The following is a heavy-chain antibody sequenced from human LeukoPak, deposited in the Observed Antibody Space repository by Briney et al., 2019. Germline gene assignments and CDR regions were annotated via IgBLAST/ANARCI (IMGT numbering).Heavy chain of an antibody. CDR3: ARDLYCTSAVCGDY. CDR1: GGSISSYY. J-gene: IGHJ4*02. CDR2: VYYSGST. V-gene: IGHV4-59*01. Sequence: SETLSLTRTVSGGSISSYYWSWIRQPPGKGLEWIGYVYYSGSTNYNPSLKSRVTISVDTSKNQFSLKLSSVTAADTAVYYCARDLYCTSAVCGDYWGQGILVTVSS. D-gene: IGHD2-8*01.